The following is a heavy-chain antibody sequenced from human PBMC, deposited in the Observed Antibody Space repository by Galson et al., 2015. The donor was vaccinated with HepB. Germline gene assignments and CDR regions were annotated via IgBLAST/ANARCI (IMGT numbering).Heavy chain of an antibody. CDR1: GFTFSSYN. J-gene: IGHJ4*02. CDR2: ISSSSSTI. V-gene: IGHV3-48*02. D-gene: IGHD3-22*01. CDR3: AGAGITMMGELDY. Sequence: LSLSCVASGFTFSSYNMNWVRQAPGKGLEWVSYISSSSSTIYYADSVKGRFTISRDNAKNSLYLQMHSLRDEDTAVYYCAGAGITMMGELDYWGQGTLVTVSS.